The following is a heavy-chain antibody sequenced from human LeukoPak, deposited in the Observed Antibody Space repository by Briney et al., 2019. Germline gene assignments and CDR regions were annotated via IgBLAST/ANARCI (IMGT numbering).Heavy chain of an antibody. CDR3: ATDQRYYDSSGYYLFDY. CDR2: IYSSGST. Sequence: PSETLSLTCTVSGRSSSSYYWSWIRQPAGKGLEWIGRIYSSGSTNYNPSLKSRVTLSLDTSKNQFSLKLNSVTAADTAVYYCATDQRYYDSSGYYLFDYWGQGTLVTVSS. CDR1: GRSSSSYY. V-gene: IGHV4-4*07. D-gene: IGHD3-22*01. J-gene: IGHJ4*02.